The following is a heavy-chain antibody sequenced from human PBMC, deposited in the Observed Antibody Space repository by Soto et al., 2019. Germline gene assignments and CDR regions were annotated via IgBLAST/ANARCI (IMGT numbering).Heavy chain of an antibody. V-gene: IGHV3-15*01. J-gene: IGHJ4*02. Sequence: GSLRLSCAGSGFTFSNPWMTWVRQASGKRLPWVGRIKIKTYLGTTDYAAPVKATFTIARDDSKNTLYLQMNSLKTEETAVYYCTPQPYYHHSSGQEYWGKG. D-gene: IGHD3-22*01. CDR3: TPQPYYHHSSGQEY. CDR2: IKIKTYLGTT. CDR1: GFTFSNPW.